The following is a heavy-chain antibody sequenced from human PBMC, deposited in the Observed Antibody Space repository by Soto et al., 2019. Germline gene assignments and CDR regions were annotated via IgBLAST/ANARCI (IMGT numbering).Heavy chain of an antibody. CDR3: AKEKISTSGCNWFDP. J-gene: IGHJ5*02. V-gene: IGHV3-23*01. CDR2: ISGSGGST. Sequence: GGTLRISCAASGFIFSSNGMSWVRQAPGKGLEWVSAISGSGGSTYYADSVKGRFTISRDNSKNTLYLQMNSLRAEDTAVYYCAKEKISTSGCNWFDPWGQGP. CDR1: GFIFSSNG. D-gene: IGHD2-2*01.